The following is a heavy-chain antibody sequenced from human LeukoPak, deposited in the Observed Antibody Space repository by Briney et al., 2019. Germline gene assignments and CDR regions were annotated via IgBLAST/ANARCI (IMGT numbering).Heavy chain of an antibody. J-gene: IGHJ4*02. CDR1: GYTFTSSG. CDR3: ARDNLESKGYGSGGSCYPFDY. CDR2: ISAYNGNT. V-gene: IGHV1-18*01. Sequence: ASVKVSCKASGYTFTSSGISWVRQAPGQGLEWMGWISAYNGNTNYAQKHQARVTMTTDTSMSTAYMELRSLRSDDTAVYYCARDNLESKGYGSGGSCYPFDYWGQGTLVTVSS. D-gene: IGHD2-15*01.